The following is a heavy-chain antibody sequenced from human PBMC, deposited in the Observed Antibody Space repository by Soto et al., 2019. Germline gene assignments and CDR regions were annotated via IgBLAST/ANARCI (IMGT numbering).Heavy chain of an antibody. CDR1: GYSFTSYW. Sequence: EVQLVQSGAEVKKPGESLKISCKGSGYSFTSYWIGWVRQMPVKGLEWMGIIYPGDSDTRYSPSFQGQVTISADKSISTAYLQWSSLKSSDTAMYYCARHGTRYSSSENKYYYDGMDAWGQGTTVTVSS. J-gene: IGHJ6*02. V-gene: IGHV5-51*01. CDR3: ARHGTRYSSSENKYYYDGMDA. D-gene: IGHD6-6*01. CDR2: IYPGDSDT.